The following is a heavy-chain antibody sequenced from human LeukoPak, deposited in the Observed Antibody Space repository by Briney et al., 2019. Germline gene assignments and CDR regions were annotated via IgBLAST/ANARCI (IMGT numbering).Heavy chain of an antibody. D-gene: IGHD1-1*01. J-gene: IGHJ6*03. Sequence: GGSLRLSCAASGFTFSSFDMHWVRQPPGQGREWVSTIGTASDTYYPGSVEGRFTLSRDNAKNSLYLQMNSLTAGDTAVYYCARGPPRGKYYYMDVWGKGTTVTVSS. CDR1: GFTFSSFD. CDR2: IGTASDT. V-gene: IGHV3-13*01. CDR3: ARGPPRGKYYYMDV.